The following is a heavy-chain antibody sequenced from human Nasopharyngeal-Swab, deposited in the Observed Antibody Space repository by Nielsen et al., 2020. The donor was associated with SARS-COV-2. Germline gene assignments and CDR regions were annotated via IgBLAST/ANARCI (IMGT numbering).Heavy chain of an antibody. D-gene: IGHD1-20*01. CDR1: GFTFSTCW. CDR2: IKQDGSEK. Sequence: GGFLGISCATSGFTFSTCWMSWVRQAQGKGLEGVANIKQDGSEKYYVDSVKGRFTISRDNAKNSLYLQINSLRAEDTAVYYCAGNRNNWNVYYHYYGMDVWGQGTTVTVSS. CDR3: AGNRNNWNVYYHYYGMDV. J-gene: IGHJ6*02. V-gene: IGHV3-7*01.